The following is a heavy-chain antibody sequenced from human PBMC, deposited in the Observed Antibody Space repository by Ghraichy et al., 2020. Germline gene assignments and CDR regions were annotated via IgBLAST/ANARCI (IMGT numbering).Heavy chain of an antibody. V-gene: IGHV4-59*01. CDR3: ARGRGGSGSYYDI. D-gene: IGHD3-10*01. CDR1: GGSIGGYY. Sequence: SETLSLTCTVSGGSIGGYYWSWIRQPPGKGLEWIAYMYFSGSTNYNPSLKSRVTISVDTSKKQVSLNLSSVTAADTAVYYCARGRGGSGSYYDIWGQGSLVTVFS. J-gene: IGHJ4*02. CDR2: MYFSGST.